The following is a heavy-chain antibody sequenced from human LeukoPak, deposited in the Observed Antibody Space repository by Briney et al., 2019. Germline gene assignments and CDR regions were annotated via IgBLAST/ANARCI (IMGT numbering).Heavy chain of an antibody. D-gene: IGHD6-13*01. J-gene: IGHJ4*02. Sequence: GGSLRLSCAASGFTFSSYSMNWVRQAPGKGLEWVSSISSSSSYIYYADSVKGRFTISRDNAKNSLYLQMNSLRAKDTAVYYCARTAAGQQPGFDYWGQGTLVTVSS. CDR2: ISSSSSYI. V-gene: IGHV3-21*01. CDR1: GFTFSSYS. CDR3: ARTAAGQQPGFDY.